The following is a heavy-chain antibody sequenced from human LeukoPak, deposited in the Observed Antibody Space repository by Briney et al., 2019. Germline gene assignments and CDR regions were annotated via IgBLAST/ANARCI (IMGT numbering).Heavy chain of an antibody. CDR1: GGSISSYY. D-gene: IGHD6-25*01. Sequence: SETLSLTCTVSGGSISSYYWSWIRQPAGKGPEWIGRIYTSGSTNYNPSLKSQVTMSVDTSKNQFSLKLSSVTAADTAVYYCARVADVPSGDAFDIWGQGTMVTVSS. V-gene: IGHV4-4*07. CDR2: IYTSGST. CDR3: ARVADVPSGDAFDI. J-gene: IGHJ3*02.